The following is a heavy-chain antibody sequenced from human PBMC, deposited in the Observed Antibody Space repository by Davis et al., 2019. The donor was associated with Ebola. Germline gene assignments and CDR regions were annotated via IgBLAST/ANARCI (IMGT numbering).Heavy chain of an antibody. CDR3: ARRDGERDFDF. CDR2: IYPGDSDT. V-gene: IGHV5-51*01. J-gene: IGHJ4*02. D-gene: IGHD4-17*01. Sequence: GESLKISCKGSGYRFTSHWIGWVRQLPGKGLEWMGSIYPGDSDTRSSPSSEGQVTTSVDKSISTAYLQWSSLKASDTATYYCARRDGERDFDFWGQGTLVTVSS. CDR1: GYRFTSHW.